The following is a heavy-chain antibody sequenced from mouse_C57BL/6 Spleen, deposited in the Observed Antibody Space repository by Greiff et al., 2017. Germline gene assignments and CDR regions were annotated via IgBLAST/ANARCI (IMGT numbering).Heavy chain of an antibody. V-gene: IGHV3-6*01. CDR2: ISYDGSN. J-gene: IGHJ2*01. CDR3: ARAGGLITLDY. D-gene: IGHD1-1*01. Sequence: EVQLQQSGPGLVKPSQSLSLTCSVTGYSITSGYYWNWIRQFPGNKLEWMGYISYDGSNNYNPSLKNRISITRDTSKNQFFLKLNSVTTEDTATYYCARAGGLITLDYWGQGTTLTVSS. CDR1: GYSITSGYY.